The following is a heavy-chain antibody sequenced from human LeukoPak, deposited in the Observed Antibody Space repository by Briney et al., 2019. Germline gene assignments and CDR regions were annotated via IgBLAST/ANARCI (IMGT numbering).Heavy chain of an antibody. CDR2: INHSGST. Sequence: PSETLSLTCAVYGGSFSDYFWNWIRQPPGKGLEWIGEINHSGSTNYNPSLKSRGSISVDTSKTHFSLRLSSVTAADTAVYYCARSEISGSYYYYWGQGTLVTVSS. J-gene: IGHJ4*01. CDR3: ARSEISGSYYYY. D-gene: IGHD1-26*01. V-gene: IGHV4-34*01. CDR1: GGSFSDYF.